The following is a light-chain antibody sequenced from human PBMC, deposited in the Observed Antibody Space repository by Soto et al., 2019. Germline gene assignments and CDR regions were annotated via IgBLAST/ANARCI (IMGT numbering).Light chain of an antibody. V-gene: IGKV1-5*01. J-gene: IGKJ1*01. CDR1: QSISSW. Sequence: DIQMTQSPSTLSASVGDRVTITFRSSQSISSWLAWYQQKPGKSPKLLIYDASSLESGVPSRFSGSGSGTDFTLTISSLQTDDFATYYCQQYTTFARTFGRGTKV. CDR3: QQYTTFART. CDR2: DAS.